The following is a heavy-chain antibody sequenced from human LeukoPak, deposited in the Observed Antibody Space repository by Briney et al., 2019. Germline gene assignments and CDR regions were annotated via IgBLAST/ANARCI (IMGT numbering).Heavy chain of an antibody. CDR1: GFTVSSNY. CDR2: IYSGGST. Sequence: SGGSLRLSCAASGFTVSSNYMSWVRQAPGKGLEWVSVIYSGGSTYYADSVKGRFTISRDNSKNTLCLQMNSLRAEDTAVYYCARDYGDYVFDYWGQGTLVTVSS. J-gene: IGHJ4*02. CDR3: ARDYGDYVFDY. D-gene: IGHD4-17*01. V-gene: IGHV3-66*02.